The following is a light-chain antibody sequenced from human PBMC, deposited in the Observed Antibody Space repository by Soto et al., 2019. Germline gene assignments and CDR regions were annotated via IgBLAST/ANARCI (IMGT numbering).Light chain of an antibody. Sequence: DIQMTQSPSSLSASIGDRVTITCRASQSISSYLNWYQQKPGKAPNLLIYGTSSLQSGVPSRFSGSGSGTDFTLTISSVQPEDFATYYCQQTDSSPEVTFGQGTRLEIK. CDR1: QSISSY. J-gene: IGKJ5*01. CDR3: QQTDSSPEVT. CDR2: GTS. V-gene: IGKV1-39*01.